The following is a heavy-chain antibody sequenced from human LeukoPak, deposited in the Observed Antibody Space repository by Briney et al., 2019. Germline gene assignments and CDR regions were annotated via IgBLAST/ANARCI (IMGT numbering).Heavy chain of an antibody. CDR1: GFTFSSYE. CDR3: ARARRDCSGGSCYPDYNWFDP. J-gene: IGHJ5*02. D-gene: IGHD2-15*01. Sequence: GGSLRLSCAASGFTFSSYEMNWVRQAPGKGLDWASYISSSGSAIYYADSVRGRFTISRDNAKNSLYLRMNSLRAEDTAVYYCARARRDCSGGSCYPDYNWFDPWGQGTLVAVSS. V-gene: IGHV3-48*03. CDR2: ISSSGSAI.